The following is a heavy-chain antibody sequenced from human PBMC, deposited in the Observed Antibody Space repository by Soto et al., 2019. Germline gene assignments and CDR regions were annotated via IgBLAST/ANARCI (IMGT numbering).Heavy chain of an antibody. CDR2: INHSGST. V-gene: IGHV4-34*01. D-gene: IGHD6-25*01. J-gene: IGHJ5*02. CDR1: GGSFSGYY. CDR3: ARRLGDGSGRTNWFDP. Sequence: TCAVYGGSFSGYYWSWIRQPPGKGLEWIGEINHSGSTNYNPSLKSRVTISVDTSKNQFSLKLSSVTAADTAVYYCARRLGDGSGRTNWFDPWGQGTLVTVSS.